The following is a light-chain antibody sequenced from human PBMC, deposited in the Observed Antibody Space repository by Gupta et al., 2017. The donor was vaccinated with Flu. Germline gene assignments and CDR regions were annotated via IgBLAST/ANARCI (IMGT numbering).Light chain of an antibody. V-gene: IGLV2-14*03. CDR2: EVS. CDR1: SSDVGGYDY. Sequence: QSALTQPASVSGSPGQSITISCTGTSSDVGGYDYVYWFQQYPGKAPKLIIFEVSNRPSGVSNRFSGSKFGNTASLTISQLQAEDEAEYYCSSYISSTTLEVFGGGTKVTVL. CDR3: SSYISSTTLEV. J-gene: IGLJ1*01.